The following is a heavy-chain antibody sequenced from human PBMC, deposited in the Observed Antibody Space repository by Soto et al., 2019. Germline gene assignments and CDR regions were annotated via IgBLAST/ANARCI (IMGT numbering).Heavy chain of an antibody. CDR3: GRGRSGQIVVFY. D-gene: IGHD1-26*01. CDR1: GYTFTGHY. J-gene: IGHJ4*02. CDR2: IGPETGAT. V-gene: IGHV1-2*02. Sequence: ASVKVSCKASGYTFTGHYIHWVRQAPEQGPEWMGEIGPETGATRYAQKFQGRVTMTRDMSITTVYMELNNLSPDGTAVYYCGRGRSGQIVVFYWGQGTPVTV.